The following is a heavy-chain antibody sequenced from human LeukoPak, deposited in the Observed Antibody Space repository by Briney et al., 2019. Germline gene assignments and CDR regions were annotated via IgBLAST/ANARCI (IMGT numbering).Heavy chain of an antibody. CDR3: LAGTY. CDR1: GFTFSTAW. V-gene: IGHV3-15*01. Sequence: GGSLRLSCAVSGFTFSTAWMTWVRQAPGKGLEWLGRIKSETDGGTTHYAAPAKGRFTISRDDSIRTVYLQMNSLKTEDIAVYYCLAGTYWGQGTLVTVSS. D-gene: IGHD3-10*01. J-gene: IGHJ4*02. CDR2: IKSETDGGTT.